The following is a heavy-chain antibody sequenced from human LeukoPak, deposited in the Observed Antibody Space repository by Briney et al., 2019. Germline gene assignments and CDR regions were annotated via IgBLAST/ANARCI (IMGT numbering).Heavy chain of an antibody. CDR1: GDSVSSNCAA. V-gene: IGHV6-1*01. J-gene: IGHJ4*02. D-gene: IGHD3-10*01. CDR2: TYYRSKWYN. CDR3: ARADYYGSGSYSNFDY. Sequence: SQTLSLTCAISGDSVSSNCAAWNWIRQSPSRGLECLGRTYYRSKWYNDYAVSVKSRITINPDTSKNQFSLQLNSVTPEDTAVYYCARADYYGSGSYSNFDYWGQGTLVTVSS.